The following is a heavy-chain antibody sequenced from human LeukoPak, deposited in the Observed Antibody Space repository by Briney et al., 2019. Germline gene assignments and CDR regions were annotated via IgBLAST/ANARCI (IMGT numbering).Heavy chain of an antibody. V-gene: IGHV4-31*02. CDR3: ARKVSLPLTRGRYFDY. CDR1: GGSFSGYY. Sequence: SETLSLTCAVYGGSFSGYYWSWIRQHPGKGLEWIGCIYYIGSTHYNPSLKSRVTISVDTSKNQFSLELSFVTAAYTAVGYCARKVSLPLTRGRYFDYWGQGTLVTVSS. CDR2: IYYIGST. J-gene: IGHJ4*02. D-gene: IGHD3-10*01.